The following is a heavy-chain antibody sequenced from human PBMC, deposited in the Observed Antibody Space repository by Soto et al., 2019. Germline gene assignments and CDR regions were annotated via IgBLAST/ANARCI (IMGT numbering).Heavy chain of an antibody. J-gene: IGHJ5*02. CDR1: GYTFTGYY. V-gene: IGHV1-69*13. CDR2: IIPIFGTA. CDR3: ARDLLTMVRGVIIPSWFDP. Sequence: ASVKVSCKASGYTFTGYYMHWVRQAPGQGLEWMGGIIPIFGTANYAQKFQGRVTITADESTSTAYMELSSLRSEDTAVYYCARDLLTMVRGVIIPSWFDPWGQGTLGTVSS. D-gene: IGHD3-10*01.